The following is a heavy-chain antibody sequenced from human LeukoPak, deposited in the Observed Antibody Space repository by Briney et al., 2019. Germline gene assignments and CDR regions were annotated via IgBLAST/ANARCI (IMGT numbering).Heavy chain of an antibody. J-gene: IGHJ5*02. CDR3: ARDLVTNNWFDP. CDR1: GGSISRGDYY. V-gene: IGHV4-30-4*01. Sequence: PSQTLSLTCTVSGGSISRGDYYWSWIRQPPGKGLEWIGYIYYSGSTYYNPSLKSRVTISVDTSKNQFSLKLSSVTAADTAVYYCARDLVTNNWFDPWGQGTLVSVSS. CDR2: IYYSGST. D-gene: IGHD2-21*02.